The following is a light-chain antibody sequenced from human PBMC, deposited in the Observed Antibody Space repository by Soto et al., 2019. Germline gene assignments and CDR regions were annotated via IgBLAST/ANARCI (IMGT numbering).Light chain of an antibody. CDR3: QSYDSSLSAHVV. CDR2: GNS. V-gene: IGLV1-40*01. Sequence: QSVLTQPHSVSGAPGQRVTISCTGSSSNIGAGYDVHWYQQLLGTAPKLLIYGNSNRPSGVPDRFSGSKSGTSASLAITGLQAEDEADYYCQSYDSSLSAHVVFGGGTKLTVL. J-gene: IGLJ2*01. CDR1: SSNIGAGYD.